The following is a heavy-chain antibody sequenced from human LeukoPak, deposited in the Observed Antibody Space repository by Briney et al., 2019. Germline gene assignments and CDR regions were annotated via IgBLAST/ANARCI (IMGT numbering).Heavy chain of an antibody. CDR2: ISSSSSYI. Sequence: GGSLRLSCAASGFTFSSYSMNWVRQAPGKGLEWVSSISSSSSYIYYADSVKGRFTISRDNAKNSLYLQMNSLRAEDTAVYYCAKSFVVVTATHWGQGTLVTVSS. D-gene: IGHD2-21*02. J-gene: IGHJ4*02. CDR3: AKSFVVVTATH. V-gene: IGHV3-21*01. CDR1: GFTFSSYS.